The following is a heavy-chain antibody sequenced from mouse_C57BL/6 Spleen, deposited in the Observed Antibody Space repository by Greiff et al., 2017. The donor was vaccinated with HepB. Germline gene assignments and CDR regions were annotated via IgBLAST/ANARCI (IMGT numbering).Heavy chain of an antibody. Sequence: QVQLKQPGAELVKPGASVKLSCKASGYTFTSYWMQWVKQRPGQGLEWIGEIDPSDSYTNYNQKFKGKATLTVDTSSSTAYMQLSSLTSEDSAVYYCARHQGSSGYNYWGQGTTLTVSS. V-gene: IGHV1-50*01. CDR2: IDPSDSYT. J-gene: IGHJ2*01. CDR3: ARHQGSSGYNY. D-gene: IGHD3-2*02. CDR1: GYTFTSYW.